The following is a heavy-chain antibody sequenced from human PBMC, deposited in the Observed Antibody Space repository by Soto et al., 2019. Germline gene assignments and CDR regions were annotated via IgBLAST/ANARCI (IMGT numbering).Heavy chain of an antibody. J-gene: IGHJ5*02. CDR3: AHSTTTVTWWFDP. CDR1: GFSLTTSVVG. V-gene: IGHV2-5*02. D-gene: IGHD4-17*01. CDR2: IYWDDDK. Sequence: QITLKESGPTLVKPTQTLTLTCTFSGFSLTTSVVGVGWIRQPPGKALEWLALIYWDDDKHNSPYLKSKLTITKNTTNNQVAITTTNMHRADTAKYCCAHSTTTVTWWFDPWGQGTLVTVSS.